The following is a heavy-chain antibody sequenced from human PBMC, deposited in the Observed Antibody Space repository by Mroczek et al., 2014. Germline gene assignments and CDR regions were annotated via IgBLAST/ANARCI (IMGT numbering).Heavy chain of an antibody. Sequence: QVQLQQWGPGLVKPSQTLSLTCTVSGGSISSGGYYWSWIRQHPGKGLEWIGYIYYSGSTYYNPSLKSRVTISVDTSKNQFSLKLSSVTAADTAVYYCAIRGRYCSSTSCYTQGYWYFDLWGRGTPGHCLL. CDR1: GGSISSGGYY. D-gene: IGHD2-2*02. J-gene: IGHJ2*01. CDR2: IYYSGST. CDR3: AIRGRYCSSTSCYTQGYWYFDL. V-gene: IGHV4-31*03.